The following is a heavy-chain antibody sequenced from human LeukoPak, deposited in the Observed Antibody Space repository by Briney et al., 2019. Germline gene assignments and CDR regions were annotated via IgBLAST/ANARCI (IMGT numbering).Heavy chain of an antibody. Sequence: ASVKVSCKTSGYSFSTYGISWVRQAPGQGLEWMGWISAYNGNTNYAQKFQGRVTMTTDTSTSTAHLEMRSLRPDDTAVYYCARETIEAFDVWGQGTMVTVSS. CDR3: ARETIEAFDV. V-gene: IGHV1-18*01. D-gene: IGHD4/OR15-4a*01. J-gene: IGHJ3*01. CDR1: GYSFSTYG. CDR2: ISAYNGNT.